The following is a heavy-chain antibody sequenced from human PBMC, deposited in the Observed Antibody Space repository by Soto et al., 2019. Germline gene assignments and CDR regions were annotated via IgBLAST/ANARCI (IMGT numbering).Heavy chain of an antibody. CDR1: GFTFSNYV. V-gene: IGHV3-64*01. J-gene: IGHJ4*02. Sequence: PGGSLRLSCAASGFTFSNYVMHWVRQAPGKGLEYVSAISSYGGSTYYANSVKGRFTISRDNSKNTLYLQMGSLRAEDMAVYYCARVGYYGSGSYEIDYFDYWGQGTLVTVSS. D-gene: IGHD3-10*01. CDR3: ARVGYYGSGSYEIDYFDY. CDR2: ISSYGGST.